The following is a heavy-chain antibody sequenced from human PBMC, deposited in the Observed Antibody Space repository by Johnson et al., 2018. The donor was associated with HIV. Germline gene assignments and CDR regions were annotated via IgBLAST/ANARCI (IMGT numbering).Heavy chain of an antibody. J-gene: IGHJ3*02. CDR3: ARLRGAFDI. CDR2: IKQDGSEK. V-gene: IGHV3-7*02. Sequence: VQLVESGGGLVPPGGSLRLSCAASGFQVSTNYMSWVRQAPGKGLEWVANIKQDGSEKYYVDSVKGRFTISRDNSKNTLYLQMGSLRVEDMAVYYCARLRGAFDIWGQGTMVTVSS. CDR1: GFQVSTNY. D-gene: IGHD3-10*01.